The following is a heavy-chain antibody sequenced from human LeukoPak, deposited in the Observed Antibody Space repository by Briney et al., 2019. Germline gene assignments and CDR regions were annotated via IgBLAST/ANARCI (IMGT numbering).Heavy chain of an antibody. CDR2: ISYDGSNK. D-gene: IGHD5-12*01. V-gene: IGHV3-30*07. CDR1: GFTFSSYA. J-gene: IGHJ4*02. Sequence: PGRSLRLSCAASGFTFSSYAMHWVRQAPGKGLEWVAVISYDGSNKYYADSVKGRFTISRDNSKNTLYLQMNSLRAEDTAVYYCAKARGSGLVATNYWGQGTLVTVSS. CDR3: AKARGSGLVATNY.